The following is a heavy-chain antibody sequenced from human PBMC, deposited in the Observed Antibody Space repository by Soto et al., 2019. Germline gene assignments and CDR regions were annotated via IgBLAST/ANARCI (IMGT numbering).Heavy chain of an antibody. CDR1: GFTFSRYW. CDR2: IKQDGSQK. Sequence: GGSLRLSCAASGFTFSRYWMSWVRQGPGKGLEWVANIKQDGSQKNYVDSVKGRVTISRDNAKNSLYLQMNSLRAEDTALYYCARGHGTYYYDSSGYRDAFDIWGQGTMVTVSS. J-gene: IGHJ3*02. V-gene: IGHV3-7*05. CDR3: ARGHGTYYYDSSGYRDAFDI. D-gene: IGHD3-22*01.